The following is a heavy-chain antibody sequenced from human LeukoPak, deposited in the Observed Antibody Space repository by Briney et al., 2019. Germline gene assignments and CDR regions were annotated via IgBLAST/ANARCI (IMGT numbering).Heavy chain of an antibody. D-gene: IGHD2-15*01. V-gene: IGHV3-53*01. CDR3: VRGYSFGPYGMDV. CDR1: GFTVSSNY. Sequence: GGSLRLSCAASGFTVSSNYMTWVRQAPGKGLEWVSVVYTGGSTYSADSVKGRFTISRDNSKNTLYLQMNSLRAEDTAVYFCVRGYSFGPYGMDVWGQGTTVTVSS. CDR2: VYTGGST. J-gene: IGHJ6*02.